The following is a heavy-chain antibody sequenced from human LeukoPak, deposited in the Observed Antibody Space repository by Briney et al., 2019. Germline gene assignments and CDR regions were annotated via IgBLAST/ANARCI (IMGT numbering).Heavy chain of an antibody. J-gene: IGHJ4*02. V-gene: IGHV1-69*04. CDR3: ARGLVGGENRDY. D-gene: IGHD1-26*01. CDR2: IISILGIA. Sequence: SVKVSCKASGGTFSSYAISWVRQAPGQGLEWMGRIISILGIANYAQKFQGRVTITADKSTSTAYMELSSLRSEDTAVYYCARGLVGGENRDYWGQGTLVTVSS. CDR1: GGTFSSYA.